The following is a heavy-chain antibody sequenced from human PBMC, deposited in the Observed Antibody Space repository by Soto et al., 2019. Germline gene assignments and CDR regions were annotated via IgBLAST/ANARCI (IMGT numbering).Heavy chain of an antibody. CDR3: ARDPGGWLDY. Sequence: QVQLQESGPGLVKPSGTLSLTCAVSGGSISSSNWWSWVRQPPGKGLEWIGEIYHSGSTNYNPSLRXXVXIXXDKPKNQFALKLSSVTAADTAVYYCARDPGGWLDYWSQGTLVTVSS. J-gene: IGHJ4*02. CDR1: GGSISSSNW. D-gene: IGHD6-19*01. CDR2: IYHSGST. V-gene: IGHV4-4*02.